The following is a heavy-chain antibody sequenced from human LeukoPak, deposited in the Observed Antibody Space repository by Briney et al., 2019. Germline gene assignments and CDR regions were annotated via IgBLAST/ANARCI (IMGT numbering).Heavy chain of an antibody. V-gene: IGHV4-31*03. CDR2: IYYSGST. J-gene: IGHJ4*02. D-gene: IGHD3-22*01. Sequence: SETLSLTCTVSGGSISSGGYYWSWIRQHPGKGLEWIGCIYYSGSTYYNPSLKSRVTISVDTSKNQFSLKLSSVTAADTAVYYCARYDSSGYYCHWGQGTLVTVSS. CDR3: ARYDSSGYYCH. CDR1: GGSISSGGYY.